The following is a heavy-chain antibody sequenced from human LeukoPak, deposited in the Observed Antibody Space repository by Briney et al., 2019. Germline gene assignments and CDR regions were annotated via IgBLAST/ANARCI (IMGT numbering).Heavy chain of an antibody. CDR3: ARVADSSGWYGGLFDY. Sequence: SETLSLTCTVSGGSISSSRYYWSWIRQHPGKGLEWIGYIYYSGSTYYNPSLKSRVTISVDTSKNQFSLKLSSVTAADTAVYYCARVADSSGWYGGLFDYWGQGTLVTVSS. V-gene: IGHV4-31*03. J-gene: IGHJ4*02. D-gene: IGHD6-19*01. CDR1: GGSISSSRYY. CDR2: IYYSGST.